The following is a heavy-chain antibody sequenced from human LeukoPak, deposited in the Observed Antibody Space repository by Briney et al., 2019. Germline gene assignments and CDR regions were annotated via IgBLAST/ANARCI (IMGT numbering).Heavy chain of an antibody. Sequence: RSGGSLRLSCSASGFAFSTYAMHWVRQAPGKGLEWVSGINWNGGSTGYADSVKGRFTISRDNAKNSLYLQMNSLRAEDTALYYCARGYCSSTSCYFDYWGQGTLVTVSS. CDR3: ARGYCSSTSCYFDY. D-gene: IGHD2-2*01. CDR2: INWNGGST. V-gene: IGHV3-20*04. CDR1: GFAFSTYA. J-gene: IGHJ4*02.